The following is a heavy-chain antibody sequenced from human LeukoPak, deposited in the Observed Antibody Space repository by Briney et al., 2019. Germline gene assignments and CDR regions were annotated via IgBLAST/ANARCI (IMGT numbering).Heavy chain of an antibody. J-gene: IGHJ4*02. V-gene: IGHV3-30*02. Sequence: PGGSLRLSCAASGFTFSSYGMHWVRQAPGKGLEWVAFIRYDGSNKYYADSVKGRFTISRDNSKNTLYLQMSSLRAEDTAVYYCAKGLATSYSYGLDYWGQGTLVTVSS. D-gene: IGHD5-18*01. CDR2: IRYDGSNK. CDR3: AKGLATSYSYGLDY. CDR1: GFTFSSYG.